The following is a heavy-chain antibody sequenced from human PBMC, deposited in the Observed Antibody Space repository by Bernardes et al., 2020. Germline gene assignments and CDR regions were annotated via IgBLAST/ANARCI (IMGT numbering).Heavy chain of an antibody. J-gene: IGHJ4*02. D-gene: IGHD2-2*01. CDR1: GGSFSGYY. V-gene: IGHV4-34*01. CDR2: INHSGST. Sequence: SETLSLTCAVYGGSFSGYYWSWIRQPPGKGLEWIGEINHSGSTNYNPSLKSRVTISVDTSKNQFSLKLSSVTAADTAVYYCARGRDEPVPAAPKTYYFDYWGQGTLVTVSS. CDR3: ARGRDEPVPAAPKTYYFDY.